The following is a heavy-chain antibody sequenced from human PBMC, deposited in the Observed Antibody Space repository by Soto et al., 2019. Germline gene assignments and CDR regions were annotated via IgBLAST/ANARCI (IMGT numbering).Heavy chain of an antibody. J-gene: IGHJ5*02. D-gene: IGHD3-22*01. Sequence: QVQLVQSGAEVKKPGSSVKVSCKASGGTFSSYAISWVRQAPGQGLEWMGGIIPIFGTANYAQKFQGRVTITADESTSTAYMELSSLRSEDTAVYYCARDHYSDSSGYHNWFDPWGQGTLVTVSS. CDR1: GGTFSSYA. V-gene: IGHV1-69*01. CDR2: IIPIFGTA. CDR3: ARDHYSDSSGYHNWFDP.